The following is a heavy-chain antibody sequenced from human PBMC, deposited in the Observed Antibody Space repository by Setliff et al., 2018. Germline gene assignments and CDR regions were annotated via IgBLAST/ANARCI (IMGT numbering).Heavy chain of an antibody. CDR1: GGTFRSYG. D-gene: IGHD5-18*01. J-gene: IGHJ6*03. CDR3: AREGVDTRSSTDYRYYMDV. V-gene: IGHV1-69*05. CDR2: TIPSFGST. Sequence: ASVKVSCKASGGTFRSYGISWVRQAPGQGLEWMGGTIPSFGSTNYAQKFQDRVTIITDGSTSTAYMELGSLRTEDTAVYYCAREGVDTRSSTDYRYYMDVWGKGTTVTVSS.